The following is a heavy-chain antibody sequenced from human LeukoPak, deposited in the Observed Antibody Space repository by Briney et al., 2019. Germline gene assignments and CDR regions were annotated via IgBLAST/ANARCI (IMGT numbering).Heavy chain of an antibody. D-gene: IGHD3-10*01. CDR3: ARDVWFGAGRTFDY. J-gene: IGHJ4*02. CDR1: GGSISSGSYY. CDR2: IYTSGNT. Sequence: PLETLSLTCTVSGGSISSGSYYWSWIRQPAGKGLEWIGRIYTSGNTNYNPSLKSRVTISVDTSKNQFSLRLSSVTAADTAVYYCARDVWFGAGRTFDYWGQGTLVTVSS. V-gene: IGHV4-61*02.